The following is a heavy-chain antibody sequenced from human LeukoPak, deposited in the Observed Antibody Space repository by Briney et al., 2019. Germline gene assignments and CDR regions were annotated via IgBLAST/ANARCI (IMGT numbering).Heavy chain of an antibody. CDR3: ARAGYSGPDAFDI. CDR1: GFTVSSYA. CDR2: ISVSGDDT. J-gene: IGHJ3*02. D-gene: IGHD1-26*01. Sequence: GGSLRLSCAASGFTVSSYAMTWVRQAPGKGLQWISSISVSGDDTYYADSVKGRFTISRDNSKNTLYLQMNSLRAEDTAVYYCARAGYSGPDAFDIWGQGTMVTVSS. V-gene: IGHV3-23*01.